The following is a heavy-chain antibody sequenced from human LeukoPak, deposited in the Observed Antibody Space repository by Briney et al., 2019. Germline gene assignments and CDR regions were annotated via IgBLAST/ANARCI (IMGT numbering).Heavy chain of an antibody. CDR3: AGLLAWFENAFDI. D-gene: IGHD3-3*01. CDR1: GGSISSSSYY. CDR2: IYYSGST. Sequence: SETLSLTCTVSGGSISSSSYYWGWIRQPPGKGLEWIGSIYYSGSTYYNPSLKSRVTISVDTSKNQFSLKLSSVTAADTAVYYCAGLLAWFENAFDIWGQGTMVTVSS. V-gene: IGHV4-39*01. J-gene: IGHJ3*02.